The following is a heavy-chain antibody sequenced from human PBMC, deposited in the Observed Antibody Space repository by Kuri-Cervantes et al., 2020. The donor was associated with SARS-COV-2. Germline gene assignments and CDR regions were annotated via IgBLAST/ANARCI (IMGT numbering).Heavy chain of an antibody. Sequence: GGSLRLSCAASGFTFISYAMHWVRQAPGKGLEWVAVISYDGGNKYFAESVKGRFTISRDNSKNTLYLQMSSLRAEDTAMYYCARDRTGVHDSWGQGTLVTVSS. CDR3: ARDRTGVHDS. V-gene: IGHV3-30-3*01. CDR1: GFTFISYA. CDR2: ISYDGGNK. J-gene: IGHJ4*02. D-gene: IGHD2-8*02.